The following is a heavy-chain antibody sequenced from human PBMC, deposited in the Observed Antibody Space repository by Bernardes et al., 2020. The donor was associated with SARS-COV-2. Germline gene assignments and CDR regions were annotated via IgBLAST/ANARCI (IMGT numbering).Heavy chain of an antibody. Sequence: GGSLRLSCAASGFTVSTNDMSWVRQAPGKGLEWVSVIYSAGGTYYADSVRGRFTLSRDNSKNTVNLQMDSLRTEDTAVYYCARAPTEYCSGDGCYSHVDYVYTGMDVWGQGTTVTVSS. V-gene: IGHV3-66*02. CDR1: GFTVSTND. CDR3: ARAPTEYCSGDGCYSHVDYVYTGMDV. J-gene: IGHJ6*02. CDR2: IYSAGGT. D-gene: IGHD2-15*01.